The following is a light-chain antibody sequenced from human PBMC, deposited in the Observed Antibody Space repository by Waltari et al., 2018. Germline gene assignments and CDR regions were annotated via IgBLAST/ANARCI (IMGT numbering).Light chain of an antibody. CDR1: QSVSTS. CDR2: DAS. Sequence: EIVLTQSPATLSLSPGEKATLSCRASQSVSTSLTWYQQKPGQAPRLLIYDASTRATGIPVRFSGRESGTDFTLTISSLEPEDFAVYYCQQRSTWPRLTFGGGTKVEIK. CDR3: QQRSTWPRLT. J-gene: IGKJ4*01. V-gene: IGKV3-11*01.